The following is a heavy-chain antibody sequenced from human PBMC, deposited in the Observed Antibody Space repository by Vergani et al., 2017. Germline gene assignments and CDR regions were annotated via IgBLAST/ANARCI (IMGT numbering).Heavy chain of an antibody. D-gene: IGHD4-17*01. Sequence: QVQLQESGPGLVKPSQTLSLTCTFSGGSISSGSYYWSWIRQPAGKGLEWIGRIYTSGSTNYNPSLKSRVTISVDTSKNQFSLKLSAVTAADTAVYYCARDERRDTHDYGDYRGLDPWGQGTLVTVSS. CDR1: GGSISSGSYY. J-gene: IGHJ5*02. CDR2: IYTSGST. V-gene: IGHV4-61*02. CDR3: ARDERRDTHDYGDYRGLDP.